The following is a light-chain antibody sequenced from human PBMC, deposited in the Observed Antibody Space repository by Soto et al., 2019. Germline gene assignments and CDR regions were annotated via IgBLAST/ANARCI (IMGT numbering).Light chain of an antibody. CDR2: AAS. CDR1: QSISDN. J-gene: IGKJ2*01. CDR3: QQSYSTPRT. V-gene: IGKV1-39*01. Sequence: VQMTQSPSSLSASAGDRVSITCRASQSISDNLNWYQQKSGKAPKVLIHAASTLATGVPSRFSGSGSGTDFTLTISSLQPEDVATYYCQQSYSTPRTFGQGTKLEIK.